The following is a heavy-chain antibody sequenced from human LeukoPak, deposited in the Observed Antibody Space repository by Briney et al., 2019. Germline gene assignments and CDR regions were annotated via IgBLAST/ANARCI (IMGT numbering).Heavy chain of an antibody. CDR2: IYYSGST. CDR1: GGSISSYY. J-gene: IGHJ4*02. CDR3: ARDGYSSR. D-gene: IGHD6-13*01. Sequence: SETLSLTCTVSGGSISSYYWSWIRQPPGKGLEWIGYIYYSGSTNDNPSLKSRVTISVDTSKNQFSLKLSSVTAADTAVYYCARDGYSSRWGQGTLVTVSS. V-gene: IGHV4-59*01.